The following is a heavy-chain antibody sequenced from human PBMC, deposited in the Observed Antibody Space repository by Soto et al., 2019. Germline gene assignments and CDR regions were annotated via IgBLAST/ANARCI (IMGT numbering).Heavy chain of an antibody. J-gene: IGHJ4*02. D-gene: IGHD2-15*01. CDR1: GFTFSGSA. Sequence: EVQLVESGGGLVQPGGSLKLSCAASGFTFSGSAMHWVRQASGKGLEWVGRIRSKANSYATAYAASVKGRFTISRDDSKNTAYLQMNSLKTEDTAVYYCTRQGVRGGGSSTVDYWGQGTLVTVSS. CDR2: IRSKANSYAT. V-gene: IGHV3-73*02. CDR3: TRQGVRGGGSSTVDY.